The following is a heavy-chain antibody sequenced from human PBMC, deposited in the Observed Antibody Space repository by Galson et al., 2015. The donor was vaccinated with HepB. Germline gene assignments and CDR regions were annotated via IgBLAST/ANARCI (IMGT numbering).Heavy chain of an antibody. Sequence: PALVKPTQTLTLTCTFSGFSLSTSGMCVSWIRQPPGKALEWLARIDWGDDKHYSTSLKTRLTISKDPSKNQVVLTMTNMEPVDTATYYCARIVVVPAAHYYYGMDVWGQGTTVTVSS. D-gene: IGHD2-2*01. J-gene: IGHJ6*02. CDR1: GFSLSTSGMC. CDR2: IDWGDDK. V-gene: IGHV2-70*11. CDR3: ARIVVVPAAHYYYGMDV.